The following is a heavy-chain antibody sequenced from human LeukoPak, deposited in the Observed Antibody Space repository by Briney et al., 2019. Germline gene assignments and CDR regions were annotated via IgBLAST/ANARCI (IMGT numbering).Heavy chain of an antibody. D-gene: IGHD3-16*01. CDR2: IYYSGNS. CDR1: GGSISSGDYY. J-gene: IGHJ1*01. CDR3: GREETFGAVYD. Sequence: PSETLPLTCTVSGGSISSGDYYWSWIRQPPGEGLEWIGSIYYSGNSYYNPSLKSRATISIDTSKNHFSLKLSSVTAADTAVYYCGREETFGAVYDWGQGTLVTVSS. V-gene: IGHV4-30-4*01.